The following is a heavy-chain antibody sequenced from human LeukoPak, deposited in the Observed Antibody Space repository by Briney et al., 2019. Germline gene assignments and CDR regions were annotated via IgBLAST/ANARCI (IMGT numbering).Heavy chain of an antibody. CDR1: GGSFSGYY. J-gene: IGHJ5*02. CDR3: ARVYYYDSSGYYSYNWFDP. Sequence: SETLSLTCAVYGGSFSGYYWSWIRQPPGKGLEWIGEINHSGSTNYNPSLKSRVTISVDTSKNQFSLKLSSVTAADTAVYYCARVYYYDSSGYYSYNWFDPWGQGTLVTVSS. D-gene: IGHD3-22*01. CDR2: INHSGST. V-gene: IGHV4-34*01.